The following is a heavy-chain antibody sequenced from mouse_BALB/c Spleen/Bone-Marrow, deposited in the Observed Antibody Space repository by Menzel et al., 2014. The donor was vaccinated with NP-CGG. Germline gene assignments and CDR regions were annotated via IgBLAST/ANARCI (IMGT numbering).Heavy chain of an antibody. D-gene: IGHD1-1*01. V-gene: IGHV1-67*01. Sequence: VKLQESGAELVRPGVSVKISCKGSGYTFTDYSIHWIKQSHAKSLEWIGAISTYYGDATNNQKFKGKATLTVDKSSSTAYIELARLASEDSVIYYCARGVTTGAMDYWGQGTSVSVSS. CDR3: ARGVTTGAMDY. CDR1: GYTFTDYS. J-gene: IGHJ4*01. CDR2: ISTYYGDA.